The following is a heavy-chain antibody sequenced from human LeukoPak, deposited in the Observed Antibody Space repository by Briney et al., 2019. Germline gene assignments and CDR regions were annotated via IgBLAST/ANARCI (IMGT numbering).Heavy chain of an antibody. J-gene: IGHJ4*02. CDR1: GGSISGYY. Sequence: SETLSLTCTVSGGSISGYYWSWIRQPPGKGLEWIGEINHSGSTNYNPSLKSRVTISVDTSKNQFSLKLSSVTAADTAVYYCARGSVRYFDWLLSTHFDYWGQGTLVTVSS. CDR2: INHSGST. D-gene: IGHD3-9*01. CDR3: ARGSVRYFDWLLSTHFDY. V-gene: IGHV4-34*01.